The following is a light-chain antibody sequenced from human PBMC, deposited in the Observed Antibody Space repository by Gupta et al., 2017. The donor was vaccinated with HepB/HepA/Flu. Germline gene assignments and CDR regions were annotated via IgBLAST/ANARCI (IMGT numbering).Light chain of an antibody. CDR1: SSDVGGYNH. V-gene: IGLV2-8*01. CDR3: SSYAGSNNGV. Sequence: QSALTQPPSASGSPGQSVTISCTGTSSDVGGYNHVSWYQQHPGTAPKLMMFDVNQRPSGVPDRGSGSKSGNTDSLTVSGLQADDEANDDCSSYAGSNNGVFGGGTKLTVL. CDR2: DVN. J-gene: IGLJ2*01.